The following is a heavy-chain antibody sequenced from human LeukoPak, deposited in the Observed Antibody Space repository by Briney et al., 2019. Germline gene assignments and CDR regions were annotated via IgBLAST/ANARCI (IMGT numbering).Heavy chain of an antibody. J-gene: IGHJ5*02. CDR2: IIPIFGIA. V-gene: IGHV1-69*04. CDR3: ARGNYGVYTGQNWFDP. CDR1: GGTFSSYA. D-gene: IGHD4-17*01. Sequence: SVKVSCKASGGTFSSYAISWVRQAPGQGLEWMGRIIPIFGIANYAQKFQGRVTITADKSTSTAYMELSSLRSEDTAVYYCARGNYGVYTGQNWFDPWGQGTLVTVSS.